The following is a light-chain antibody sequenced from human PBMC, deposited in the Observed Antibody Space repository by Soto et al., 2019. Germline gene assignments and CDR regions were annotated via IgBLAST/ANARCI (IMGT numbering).Light chain of an antibody. CDR1: QGIAPY. CDR2: ATS. Sequence: DVQMTQSPSSLSAFVGDRVTITCRASQGIAPYLAWFQQKPGKVPKLLIYATSTLQSGVPSRFSGSGSGTELALTINSLQSEDVGTYYCQKDNSAPLTFGGGNKVEIK. CDR3: QKDNSAPLT. J-gene: IGKJ4*01. V-gene: IGKV1-27*01.